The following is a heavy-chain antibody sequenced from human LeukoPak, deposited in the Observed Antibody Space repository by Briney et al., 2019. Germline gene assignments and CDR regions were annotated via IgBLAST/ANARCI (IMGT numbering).Heavy chain of an antibody. CDR1: GFTFSSYG. CDR3: AKGPLGSQLVHGV. V-gene: IGHV3-30*02. J-gene: IGHJ4*02. D-gene: IGHD6-13*01. Sequence: PGGSLRLSCAASGFTFSSYGMHWVRQAPGKGLEWVAFIRYDGSNKYYADSVKGRFTISRDNSKNTLYLQMNGLRAEDTAVYYCAKGPLGSQLVHGVWGQGTLVTVSS. CDR2: IRYDGSNK.